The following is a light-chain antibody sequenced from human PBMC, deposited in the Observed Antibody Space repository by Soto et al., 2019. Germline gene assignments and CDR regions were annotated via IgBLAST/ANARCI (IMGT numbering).Light chain of an antibody. Sequence: QSVLTQPASVSGSPGQSITISCSGTSNDVGGYDYVSWYQQHPGKAPKLVIYEVSNRPSWVSNRFSGSKSGNTASLTISGLQPEDEPDYYCNSYTSSSTLVFGGGTKLTVL. V-gene: IGLV2-14*01. CDR1: SNDVGGYDY. CDR3: NSYTSSSTLV. CDR2: EVS. J-gene: IGLJ2*01.